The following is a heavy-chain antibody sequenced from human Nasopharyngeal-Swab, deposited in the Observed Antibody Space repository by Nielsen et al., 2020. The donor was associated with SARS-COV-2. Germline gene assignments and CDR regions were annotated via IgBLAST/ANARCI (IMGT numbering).Heavy chain of an antibody. CDR3: ARGSSTSCYE. CDR2: IRYDGFNQ. Sequence: GESLKISCAASGFTFSSYGMHWVRQAPGKGLEWVAFIRYDGFNQHYADSVKGRFTISRDSFKNTLYLQMNSLRAEDTAVYYCARGSSTSCYEWGQGTLVTVSS. CDR1: GFTFSSYG. D-gene: IGHD2-2*01. V-gene: IGHV3-30*02. J-gene: IGHJ4*02.